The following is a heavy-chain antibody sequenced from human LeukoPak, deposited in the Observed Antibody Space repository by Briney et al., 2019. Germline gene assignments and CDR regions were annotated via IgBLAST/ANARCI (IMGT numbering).Heavy chain of an antibody. CDR1: GFTFTDYW. Sequence: GGSLRLSCEVSGFTFTDYWMNWVRQAPGKGPEWVASIRQDGSGKTYVDSVKGRFTISRDNTKNSLSLQLNGLRAEDTAVYYCARDGTAAGLYFDLWGQGTLVTVSS. CDR2: IRQDGSGK. V-gene: IGHV3-7*01. D-gene: IGHD6-13*01. CDR3: ARDGTAAGLYFDL. J-gene: IGHJ4*01.